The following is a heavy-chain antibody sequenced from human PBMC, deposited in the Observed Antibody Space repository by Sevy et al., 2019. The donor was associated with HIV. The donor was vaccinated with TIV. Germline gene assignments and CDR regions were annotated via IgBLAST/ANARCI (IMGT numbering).Heavy chain of an antibody. CDR2: IWYDGSNK. Sequence: GGSLRLSCAASGFTFSSYGMHWVRQAPGKGLEWVAVIWYDGSNKYYADSVKGRFTISRDNSKNTLYLQMNSLRAEDTAVYYCARGQENIVLVPAAPMTDYYYYYGMDVWGQETTVTVSS. D-gene: IGHD2-2*01. J-gene: IGHJ6*02. CDR3: ARGQENIVLVPAAPMTDYYYYYGMDV. V-gene: IGHV3-33*01. CDR1: GFTFSSYG.